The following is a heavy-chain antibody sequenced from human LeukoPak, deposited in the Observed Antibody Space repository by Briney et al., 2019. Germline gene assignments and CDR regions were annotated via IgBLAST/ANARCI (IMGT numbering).Heavy chain of an antibody. J-gene: IGHJ4*02. Sequence: GGSLRLSCAASGFTFSSYAMHWVRQAPGKGLEWVAVISYDGSNKYYADSVKGRFTISRDNSKNTLYLQMNSLRAEDTAVYYCRPPQWLVPNFDYWGQGTLVTVSS. D-gene: IGHD6-19*01. V-gene: IGHV3-30-3*01. CDR3: RPPQWLVPNFDY. CDR1: GFTFSSYA. CDR2: ISYDGSNK.